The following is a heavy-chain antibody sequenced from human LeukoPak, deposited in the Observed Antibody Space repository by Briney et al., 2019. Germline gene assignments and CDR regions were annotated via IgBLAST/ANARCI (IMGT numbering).Heavy chain of an antibody. J-gene: IGHJ3*02. CDR3: ARARNYYDSSGYYYEGDAFDI. V-gene: IGHV4-38-2*02. CDR1: GYSVSSGFY. Sequence: KASETLSLTCTVSGYSVSSGFYWGWIRQPPGKGLEWIGSIYHSGSTYHNPSLKSRVTISVDTSKNQFSLKLSSVTAADTAVYYCARARNYYDSSGYYYEGDAFDIWGQGTMVTVSS. D-gene: IGHD3-22*01. CDR2: IYHSGST.